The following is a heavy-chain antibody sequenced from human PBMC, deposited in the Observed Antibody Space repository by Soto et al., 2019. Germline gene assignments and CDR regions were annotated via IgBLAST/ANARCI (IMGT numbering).Heavy chain of an antibody. V-gene: IGHV4-39*01. CDR2: IYYSGST. CDR1: GDSGGFISSSSYH. CDR3: ARHPPYGPLDY. J-gene: IGHJ4*02. Sequence: QLQLQESGPGLVKPSETLSLTCTVSGDSGGFISSSSYHWGWLRQPPGKGLAWIGNIYYSGSTYYDRSRTSRVAISGDTSMIQFSLRLTSVTAADTAVYYCARHPPYGPLDYWGQGTLVTVSS. D-gene: IGHD4-17*01.